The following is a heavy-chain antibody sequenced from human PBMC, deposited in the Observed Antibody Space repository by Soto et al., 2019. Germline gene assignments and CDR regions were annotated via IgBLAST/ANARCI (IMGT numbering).Heavy chain of an antibody. V-gene: IGHV1-8*01. D-gene: IGHD5-12*01. CDR1: GYTFTSYD. CDR2: MNPNSGNT. CDR3: ARGLEWLRFYYYFGMDV. J-gene: IGHJ6*02. Sequence: GASVKVSCKASGYTFTSYDINWVRRATGQGLEWMGWMNPNSGNTGYAQKFQGRVTMTRNTSISTAYMELSSLRSEDTAVYYCARGLEWLRFYYYFGMDVWGQGTTVTVYS.